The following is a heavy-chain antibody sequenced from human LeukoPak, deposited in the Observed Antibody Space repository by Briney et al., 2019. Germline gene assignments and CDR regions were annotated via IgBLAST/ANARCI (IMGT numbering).Heavy chain of an antibody. D-gene: IGHD1-26*01. CDR1: GFTFSSYS. V-gene: IGHV3-48*01. Sequence: GGSLRLSCAASGFTFSSYSMNWVRQAPGKGLEWVSYISSSSSTIYYADSVKGRFTISRDNSKNTLYLQMNSLRAEDTAVYYCAKGSRGSQPSYYYYYYYMDVWGKGTTVTVSS. J-gene: IGHJ6*03. CDR2: ISSSSSTI. CDR3: AKGSRGSQPSYYYYYYYMDV.